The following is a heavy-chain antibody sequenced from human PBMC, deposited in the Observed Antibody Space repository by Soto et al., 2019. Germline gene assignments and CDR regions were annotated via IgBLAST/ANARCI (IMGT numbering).Heavy chain of an antibody. Sequence: PSQTLSLTCAISGDSVSSNSAAWNWIRQSPSRGLEWLGRTYYRSKWYNDYAVSVKSRITINPDTSKNQFSLKLSSGTAADTAVYYWARGGVVVRAATMTYYYYMDVWGKGTTVTVSS. D-gene: IGHD2-2*01. CDR2: TYYRSKWYN. V-gene: IGHV6-1*01. CDR1: GDSVSSNSAA. J-gene: IGHJ6*03. CDR3: ARGGVVVRAATMTYYYYMDV.